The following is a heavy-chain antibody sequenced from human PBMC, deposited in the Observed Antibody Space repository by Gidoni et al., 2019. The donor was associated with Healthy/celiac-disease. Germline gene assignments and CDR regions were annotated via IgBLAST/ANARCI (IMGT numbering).Heavy chain of an antibody. Sequence: QVQLQESGPGLVKPSATLSLTCTVSGGSISSSYWSWIRQPPGKGLEWIGYIYYSGSTNYNPSLKSRVTISVDTSKNQFSLKLSSVTAADTAVYYCARLIVGATYFDYWGQGTLVTVSS. CDR2: IYYSGST. CDR3: ARLIVGATYFDY. J-gene: IGHJ4*02. CDR1: GGSISSSY. D-gene: IGHD1-26*01. V-gene: IGHV4-59*01.